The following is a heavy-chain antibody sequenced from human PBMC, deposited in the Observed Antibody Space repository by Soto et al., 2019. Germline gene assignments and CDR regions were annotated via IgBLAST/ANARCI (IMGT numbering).Heavy chain of an antibody. CDR1: GFSLSTSGVG. CDR3: AHRLVKGGDFY. J-gene: IGHJ4*02. V-gene: IGHV2-5*02. D-gene: IGHD1-26*01. Sequence: QITLKESGPTLVKPTQTLTLTCTFSGFSLSTSGVGVGWIRQPPGKALEWLALIYWDDDKRYSPSLKSRLTITKDATNNQAVLTMTNRDPADTATYYCAHRLVKGGDFYWGQGTLVTDSS. CDR2: IYWDDDK.